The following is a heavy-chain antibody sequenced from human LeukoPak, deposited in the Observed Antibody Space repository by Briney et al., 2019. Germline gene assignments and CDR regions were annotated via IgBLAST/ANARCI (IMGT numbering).Heavy chain of an antibody. J-gene: IGHJ3*02. V-gene: IGHV4-4*02. CDR2: ISHSGTT. Sequence: PSGTLSLTCAVSGGSISTSNWWTWVRQPPGKGLEWIGEISHSGTTNYNPSLKSRVTISVDKSKNQFSLKLSSVTAADTAVYYCARDDFDSRAFDIWGQGTMVTVSS. CDR3: ARDDFDSRAFDI. D-gene: IGHD3-22*01. CDR1: GGSISTSNW.